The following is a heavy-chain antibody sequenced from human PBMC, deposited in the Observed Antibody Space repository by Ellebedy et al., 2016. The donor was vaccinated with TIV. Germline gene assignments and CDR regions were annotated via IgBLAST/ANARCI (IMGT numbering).Heavy chain of an antibody. D-gene: IGHD2-15*01. CDR1: GFPFSDYY. J-gene: IGHJ3*01. CDR2: MSSSGSTI. Sequence: GESLKISCAASGFPFSDYYMSWIRQAPGKGLEWVSYMSSSGSTIYYADSVKGRFTISRDNAKNSLYLQMNSLRAEDTAVYYCARDPAYSAFDYWGQGTMVTVSS. CDR3: ARDPAYSAFDY. V-gene: IGHV3-11*04.